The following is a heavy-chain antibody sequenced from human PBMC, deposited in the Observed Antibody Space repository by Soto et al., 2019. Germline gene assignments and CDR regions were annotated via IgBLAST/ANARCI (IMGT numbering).Heavy chain of an antibody. CDR1: GYIFDDYS. CDR2: ISGSSTTI. J-gene: IGHJ6*03. CDR3: ARYYPYGARDHYYYYYMDL. V-gene: IGHV3-48*01. Sequence: EVQLVESGGGLVQPGGSLRLSCAASGYIFDDYSMNWVRQAPGKGLWWVSYISGSSTTIYYADSVKGRFTISRDEAKNSLYLQMNSLRAEDTAVYYCARYYPYGARDHYYYYYMDLWRKGTPVTVPS. D-gene: IGHD3-10*01.